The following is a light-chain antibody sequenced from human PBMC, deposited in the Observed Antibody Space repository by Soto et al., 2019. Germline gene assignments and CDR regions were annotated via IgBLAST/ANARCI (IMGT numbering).Light chain of an antibody. J-gene: IGKJ5*01. V-gene: IGKV1-5*01. CDR3: QQYNNWLIT. Sequence: DIQMTQSPSTLSASVGDRVTITCRASQSVSIWLAWYQQKPGKAPRLLIYDAASLKTGVPSRFSGSGSGTEFTLTISSLQSEDFAVYYCQQYNNWLITFGQGTRLEIK. CDR2: DAA. CDR1: QSVSIW.